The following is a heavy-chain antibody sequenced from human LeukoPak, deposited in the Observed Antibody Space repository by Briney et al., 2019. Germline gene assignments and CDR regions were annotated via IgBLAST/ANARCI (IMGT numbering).Heavy chain of an antibody. Sequence: GASVKVSCKASGYTFTTFALIWVRQAAGQGLEWMGWINTNTGNPTYAQALTGRFVFSLDTSVSTSYLQISSLKAEDTAVYYCARVRRFLNGGVAGIDYWGQGSLVTVSS. D-gene: IGHD3-3*01. J-gene: IGHJ4*02. CDR2: INTNTGNP. CDR3: ARVRRFLNGGVAGIDY. CDR1: GYTFTTFA. V-gene: IGHV7-4-1*02.